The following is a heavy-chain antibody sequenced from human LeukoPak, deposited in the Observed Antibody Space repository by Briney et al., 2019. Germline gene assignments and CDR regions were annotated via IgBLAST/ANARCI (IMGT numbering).Heavy chain of an antibody. D-gene: IGHD2-2*02. CDR1: GGSISSSSYY. CDR3: AKDRAFDTYSFDS. J-gene: IGHJ4*02. V-gene: IGHV4-39*02. CDR2: IYYSGST. Sequence: SETLSLTCTVSGGSISSSSYYWGWIRQPPGKGLEWIGSIYYSGSTYYNPSLKSRVTISVDTSKNQFSLKLSSVTAADTAVYYCAKDRAFDTYSFDSWGQGTLVTVSS.